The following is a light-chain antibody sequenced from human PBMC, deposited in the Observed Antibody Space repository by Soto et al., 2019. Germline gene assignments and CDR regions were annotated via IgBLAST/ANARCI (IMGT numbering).Light chain of an antibody. V-gene: IGLV2-18*02. J-gene: IGLJ3*02. CDR1: SSDIGSYNR. CDR3: YSCADM. CDR2: EVN. Sequence: QSALTQPASVSGSPGQSITISCTGTSSDIGSYNRVSWYQQPPGTAPKLIIYEVNNRPSGVPVRFSGSKSGNTASLTISGLQAEDEADYFFYSCADMLGGGTKLTVL.